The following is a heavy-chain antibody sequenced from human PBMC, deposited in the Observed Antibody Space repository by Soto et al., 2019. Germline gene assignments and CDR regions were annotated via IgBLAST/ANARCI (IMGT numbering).Heavy chain of an antibody. CDR3: ARGGGYYYDSRRARDV. CDR1: GGSFSGYY. J-gene: IGHJ6*02. CDR2: INHSGST. D-gene: IGHD3-22*01. V-gene: IGHV4-34*01. Sequence: SETLSLTCAVYGGSFSGYYWSWIRQPPGKGLEWIGEINHSGSTNYNPSLKSRVTISVDTSKNQFSLKLSSVTAADTAVYYCARGGGYYYDSRRARDVWGQGTTVTVSS.